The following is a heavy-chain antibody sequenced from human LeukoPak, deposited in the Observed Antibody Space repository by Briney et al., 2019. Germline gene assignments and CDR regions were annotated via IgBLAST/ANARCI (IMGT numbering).Heavy chain of an antibody. CDR2: ISGRDDST. CDR3: AKVQSTVTYYYYYGMDV. Sequence: GGSLRLSCAASGFTVTNYAMYWVRQAPGKGLEWVSAISGRDDSTYYADSVKGRFTISRDTSKNTLFLQMNSLRAEDTAVYYCAKVQSTVTYYYYYGMDVWGQGTTVTVSS. CDR1: GFTVTNYA. J-gene: IGHJ6*02. D-gene: IGHD4-17*01. V-gene: IGHV3-23*01.